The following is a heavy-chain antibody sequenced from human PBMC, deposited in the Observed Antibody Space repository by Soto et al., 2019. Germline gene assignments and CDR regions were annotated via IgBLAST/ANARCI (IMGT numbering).Heavy chain of an antibody. D-gene: IGHD2-15*01. CDR1: GGSFSGYY. CDR2: IDHSGSS. V-gene: IGHV4-34*01. CDR3: ARGISLIVEVHRDAPDKYYFDS. Sequence: PSETLSLTCAVDGGSFSGYYWSWIRQSPGKGLEWLGEIDHSGSSISNPSLKSRVTISVDTSKNQFSLKLRSVTAADTAAYYCARGISLIVEVHRDAPDKYYFDSWSQGTLVTVSS. J-gene: IGHJ4*02.